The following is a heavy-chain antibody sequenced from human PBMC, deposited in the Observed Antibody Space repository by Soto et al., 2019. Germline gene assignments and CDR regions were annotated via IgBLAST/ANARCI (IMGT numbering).Heavy chain of an antibody. Sequence: EVQLVESGGGLVKPGGSLRLSCAASGFTFSNAWMSWVRQAPGKGLEWVGRIKSKTDGGTTDYAAPVKGRFTISRDDSKHTLYLQMNSLKTEDTAVYYCTTDPMTTVTTENYWGQGTLVTVSS. V-gene: IGHV3-15*01. CDR1: GFTFSNAW. J-gene: IGHJ4*02. CDR3: TTDPMTTVTTENY. CDR2: IKSKTDGGTT. D-gene: IGHD4-17*01.